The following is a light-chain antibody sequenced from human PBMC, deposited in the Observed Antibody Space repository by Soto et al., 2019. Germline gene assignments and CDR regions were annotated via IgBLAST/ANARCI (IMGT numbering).Light chain of an antibody. J-gene: IGLJ1*01. CDR1: SSDVGFYNY. V-gene: IGLV2-14*01. CDR3: SSYTTSSTRV. Sequence: SALTQPASVSGSPGQSIAISCTGSSSDVGFYNYVSWYQQHPGEVPKLIIFEVSNRPSGVSNRFSGSKSGNTASLTISGLQAEDEAAYYCSSYTTSSTRVFGTGTKLTVL. CDR2: EVS.